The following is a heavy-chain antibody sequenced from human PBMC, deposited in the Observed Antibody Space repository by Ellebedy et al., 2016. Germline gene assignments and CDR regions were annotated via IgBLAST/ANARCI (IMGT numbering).Heavy chain of an antibody. V-gene: IGHV4-59*01. J-gene: IGHJ4*02. CDR2: IYYSGST. D-gene: IGHD3-22*01. CDR3: ASSPRYYYDSSGYLFDY. CDR1: GGSISSYY. Sequence: SETLSLTCTVSGGSISSYYWSWIRQPPGKGLEWIGYIYYSGSTNYNPSLKSRVTISVDTSKNQFSLKLSSVTAADTAVYYCASSPRYYYDSSGYLFDYWGQGTLVTVSS.